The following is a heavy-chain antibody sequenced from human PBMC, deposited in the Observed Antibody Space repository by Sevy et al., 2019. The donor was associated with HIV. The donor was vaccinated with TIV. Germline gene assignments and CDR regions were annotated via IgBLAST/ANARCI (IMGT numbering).Heavy chain of an antibody. CDR2: ISGSGGST. CDR3: AKDPPGIAARPHYFDY. Sequence: GGSLRLSCAASGFTFSSYAMSWVRQAPGKGLEWVSAISGSGGSTYYADSVKGRFTISRDNSKNTPYLQMNSLRAEDTAVYYCAKDPPGIAARPHYFDYWGQGTLVTVSS. D-gene: IGHD6-6*01. CDR1: GFTFSSYA. V-gene: IGHV3-23*01. J-gene: IGHJ4*02.